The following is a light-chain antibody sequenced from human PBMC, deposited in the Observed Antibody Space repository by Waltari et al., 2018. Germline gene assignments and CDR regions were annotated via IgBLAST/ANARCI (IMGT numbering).Light chain of an antibody. J-gene: IGKJ1*01. V-gene: IGKV3-20*01. CDR2: HAS. CDR3: QKYDSLPAT. CDR1: QSVGKF. Sequence: EIVLTQSPGTLSLSPGERATLSCRASQSVGKFLAWHQQKPGQAPRLLIYHASNRATGIPDRFSGSWSGTDFSLTISRLEPEDFAVYFCQKYDSLPATFGQGTKVEV.